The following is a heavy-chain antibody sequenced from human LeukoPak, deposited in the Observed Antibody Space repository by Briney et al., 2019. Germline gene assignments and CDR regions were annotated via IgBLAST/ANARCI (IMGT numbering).Heavy chain of an antibody. V-gene: IGHV1-46*01. CDR3: GVADVAATVYLYC. Sequence: ASVKVSCKASGYTFTSYYMHWVRQAPGQGLEWMGIINPSGGSTSYAQKFQGRVTMTRDTSTSTVYMELSSLRSEDTAVYYCGVADVAATVYLYCCGQRCLVTVSS. J-gene: IGHJ4*02. D-gene: IGHD6-25*01. CDR2: INPSGGST. CDR1: GYTFTSYY.